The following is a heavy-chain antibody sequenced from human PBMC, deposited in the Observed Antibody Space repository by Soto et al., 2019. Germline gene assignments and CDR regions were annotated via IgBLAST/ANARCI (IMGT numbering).Heavy chain of an antibody. CDR1: GDTFSSYA. CDR3: ASPTREWLPPARDYYYGMDV. D-gene: IGHD3-3*01. CDR2: IIPIFGTA. J-gene: IGHJ6*02. Sequence: QVQLVQSGAEVKKPGSSVKVSCKASGDTFSSYAISWVRQAPGQGLEWMGGIIPIFGTANYAQKFQGRVTITADKSTSTAYMELSSLRSEDTAVYYCASPTREWLPPARDYYYGMDVWGQGTTVTVSS. V-gene: IGHV1-69*06.